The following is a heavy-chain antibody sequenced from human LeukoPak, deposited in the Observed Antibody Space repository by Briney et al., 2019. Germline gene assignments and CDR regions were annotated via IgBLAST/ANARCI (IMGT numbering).Heavy chain of an antibody. J-gene: IGHJ4*02. CDR2: INHSGST. CDR3: AASIAARGVYFDY. V-gene: IGHV4-34*01. Sequence: SETLSLTCAVYGGSFSGYYWSWIRQPPGKGLEWIGEINHSGSTNYKPSLKSRVTISVDTSKNQFSLKLSSVTAADTAVYYCAASIAARGVYFDYWGQGTLVTVSS. CDR1: GGSFSGYY. D-gene: IGHD6-6*01.